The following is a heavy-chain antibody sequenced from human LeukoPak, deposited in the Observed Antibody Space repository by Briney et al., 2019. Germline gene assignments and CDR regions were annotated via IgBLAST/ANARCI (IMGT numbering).Heavy chain of an antibody. Sequence: PGGSLRPSCAASGFTFSSYAMHWVRQAPGKGLEWVAVISYDGSNKYYADSVKGRFTISRDNSKNTLYLQMNSLRAEDTAVYYCAKFVNYGNYYYYYYIDVWGKGTTVTVSS. CDR1: GFTFSSYA. D-gene: IGHD3-10*01. J-gene: IGHJ6*03. CDR2: ISYDGSNK. CDR3: AKFVNYGNYYYYYYIDV. V-gene: IGHV3-30-3*02.